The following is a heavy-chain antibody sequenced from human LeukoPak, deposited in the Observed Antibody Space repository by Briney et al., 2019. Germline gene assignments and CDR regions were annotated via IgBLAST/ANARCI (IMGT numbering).Heavy chain of an antibody. Sequence: PGGSLRLSCAASGFTLSNYVMHWVRQAPGKGLESVTMISYDGSNNYYADSVKGRFTISRDNSKNTLYLQMNSLRAEDTAVYYCAKMAIVVVPAVSEYFQHWGQGTLVTVSS. D-gene: IGHD2-2*03. CDR1: GFTLSNYV. CDR2: ISYDGSNN. CDR3: AKMAIVVVPAVSEYFQH. V-gene: IGHV3-30*04. J-gene: IGHJ1*01.